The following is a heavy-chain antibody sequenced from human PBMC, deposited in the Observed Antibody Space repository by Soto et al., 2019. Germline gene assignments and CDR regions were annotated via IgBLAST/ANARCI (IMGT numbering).Heavy chain of an antibody. CDR2: INPSGGST. D-gene: IGHD3-10*01. V-gene: IGHV1-46*01. CDR3: ARTGILWFGEFYYYYGMDV. CDR1: GYTFTSYY. J-gene: IGHJ6*02. Sequence: ASVKVSCKASGYTFTSYYMHWARQAPGQGLEWMGIINPSGGSTSYAQKFQGRVTMTRDTSTSTVYMELSSLRSEDTAVYYCARTGILWFGEFYYYYGMDVWGQGTTVTAP.